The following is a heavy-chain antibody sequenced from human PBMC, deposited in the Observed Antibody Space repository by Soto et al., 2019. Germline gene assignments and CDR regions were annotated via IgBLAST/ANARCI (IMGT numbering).Heavy chain of an antibody. CDR1: GFTFSSYS. J-gene: IGHJ4*02. Sequence: GGSLRLSCAASGFTFSSYSINWVRQAPGKGLEWVSSISSSSSYIYYADSVKGRFTISRDNAKNSLYLQMNSLRAEDTAVNYCARDVSAAGTYDYWGQGTRVTVSS. V-gene: IGHV3-21*01. CDR2: ISSSSSYI. CDR3: ARDVSAAGTYDY. D-gene: IGHD6-13*01.